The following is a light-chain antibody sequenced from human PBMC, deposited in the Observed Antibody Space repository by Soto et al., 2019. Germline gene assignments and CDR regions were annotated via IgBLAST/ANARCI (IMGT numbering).Light chain of an antibody. J-gene: IGKJ2*01. CDR1: QNIGSN. CDR2: GAS. Sequence: EVVMTKSRASLSASPGERGILSCRASQNIGSNLAWYQKRPGQAPRLLMYGASTRATETPARFSGSGSATDITLTTGRLKSKDFAVYYCQQYNNDHPYTCGQGTKVDIK. CDR3: QQYNNDHPYT. V-gene: IGKV3-15*01.